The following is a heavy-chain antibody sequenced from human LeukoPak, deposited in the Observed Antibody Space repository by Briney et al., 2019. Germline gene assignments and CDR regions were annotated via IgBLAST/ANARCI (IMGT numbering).Heavy chain of an antibody. CDR3: ARENSGGYYYGMDV. CDR1: GFTFSSYS. Sequence: GGSLRLSCAASGFTFSSYSMNWVRQAPGKGLEWVSSISSSSSYIYYADSVKGRFTISRDNAKNSLYLQMNSLRAEDTAVYYCARENSGGYYYGMDVWGQGTTATVSS. V-gene: IGHV3-21*01. J-gene: IGHJ6*02. CDR2: ISSSSSYI. D-gene: IGHD3-16*01.